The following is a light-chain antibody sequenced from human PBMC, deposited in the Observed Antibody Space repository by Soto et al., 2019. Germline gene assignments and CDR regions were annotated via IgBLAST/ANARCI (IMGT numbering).Light chain of an antibody. CDR3: QQLHADPPT. V-gene: IGKV1-9*01. CDR1: HGVSTH. CDR2: LAS. Sequence: IQLTQSPSSLSASVGDRVTLTCRASHGVSTHLAWYQQKPGKAPKLLIYLASTLQSGAPSSFSGSGSGTDFTLTISSLQPEDFATYYWQQLHADPPTLGGGTNVEIK. J-gene: IGKJ4*01.